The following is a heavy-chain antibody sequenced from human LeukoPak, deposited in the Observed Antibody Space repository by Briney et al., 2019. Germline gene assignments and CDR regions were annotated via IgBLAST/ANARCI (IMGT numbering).Heavy chain of an antibody. CDR1: GDSVSSNSAA. V-gene: IGHV6-1*01. Sequence: QTLSLTCAISGDSVSSNSAAWNWIRQSPSRGLEWLGRTYYRSKWYNDYAVSVKSRITINPDTSKNQFSLQLNSVTPEDTAVYYCARANSGDIVVVPAAPLFDYWGQGTLVTVSS. D-gene: IGHD2-2*01. CDR2: TYYRSKWYN. J-gene: IGHJ4*02. CDR3: ARANSGDIVVVPAAPLFDY.